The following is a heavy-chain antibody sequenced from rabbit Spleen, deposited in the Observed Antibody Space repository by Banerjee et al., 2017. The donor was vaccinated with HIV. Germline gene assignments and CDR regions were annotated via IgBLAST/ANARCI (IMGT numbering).Heavy chain of an antibody. D-gene: IGHD7-1*01. J-gene: IGHJ4*01. Sequence: QEQLVESGGGLVQPEGSLTLTCTASGFSFSSNYYMCWVRQAPGKGLEWIACIYASSGSTVYASWAKGRFTITKTSSTTVTLQMTSLTGADTATYFCARDLYISTGKLVLWGPGTLVTVS. V-gene: IGHV1S45*01. CDR3: ARDLYISTGKLVL. CDR1: GFSFSSNYY. CDR2: IYASSGST.